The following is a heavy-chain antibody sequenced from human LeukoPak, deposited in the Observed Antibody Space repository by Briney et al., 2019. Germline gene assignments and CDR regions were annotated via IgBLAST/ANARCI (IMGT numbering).Heavy chain of an antibody. CDR2: TSYDGRNT. Sequence: AGKSLRPSCAASGFSFTTYALHWFRQAPGKGLEWVAVTSYDGRNTYYSDSVTGRFTISRDDSKNTLFLHMDSLRAGDTGVYYCSRGYDRWLQSAPFDYWGQGTLVTVAS. CDR1: GFSFTTYA. CDR3: SRGYDRWLQSAPFDY. D-gene: IGHD5-24*01. V-gene: IGHV3-30*04. J-gene: IGHJ4*02.